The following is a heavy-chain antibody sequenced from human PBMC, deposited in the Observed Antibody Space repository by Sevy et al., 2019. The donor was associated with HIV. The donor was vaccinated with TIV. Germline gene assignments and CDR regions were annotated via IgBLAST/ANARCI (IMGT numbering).Heavy chain of an antibody. CDR3: AKEGGDIVLMVYAIENWFDP. V-gene: IGHV3-23*01. Sequence: GGSLRLSCAASGFTFSSYAMSWVRQAPGKGLEWVSAISGSGGSTYYADSVKGRFTISRDNSKNTLYLQMNSLRAEDTAVYYCAKEGGDIVLMVYAIENWFDPWGQGTLVTVSS. D-gene: IGHD2-8*01. CDR2: ISGSGGST. CDR1: GFTFSSYA. J-gene: IGHJ5*02.